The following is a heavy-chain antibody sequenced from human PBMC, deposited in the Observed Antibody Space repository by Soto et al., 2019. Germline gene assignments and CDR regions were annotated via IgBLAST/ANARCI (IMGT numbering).Heavy chain of an antibody. CDR1: GGSISSGGYS. D-gene: IGHD4-17*01. Sequence: SETLSLTCAVSGGSISSGGYSWSWIRQPPGKGLEWIGYTYHSGSTYYNPSLKSRVTISVDRSKNQFSLKLSSVTAADTAVYYCARDLYGAPGYWGQGTLVTVSS. CDR2: TYHSGST. V-gene: IGHV4-30-2*01. J-gene: IGHJ4*02. CDR3: ARDLYGAPGY.